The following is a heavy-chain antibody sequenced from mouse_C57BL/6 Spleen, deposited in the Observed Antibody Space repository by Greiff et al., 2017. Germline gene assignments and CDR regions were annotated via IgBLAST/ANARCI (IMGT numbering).Heavy chain of an antibody. CDR1: GFTFSDAW. D-gene: IGHD3-3*01. Sequence: EVHLVESGGGLVQPGGSMKLSCAASGFTFSDAWMDWVRQSPEKGLEWVAEIRNKANNHATYYAESVKGRFTISRDDSKSSVYLQMNSLRAEDTGIYYCTRGRGLRGFDYWGQGTTLTVSS. CDR2: IRNKANNHAT. CDR3: TRGRGLRGFDY. V-gene: IGHV6-6*01. J-gene: IGHJ2*01.